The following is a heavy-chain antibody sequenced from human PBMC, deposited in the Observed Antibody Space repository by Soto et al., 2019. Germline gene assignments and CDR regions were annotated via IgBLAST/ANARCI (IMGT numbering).Heavy chain of an antibody. V-gene: IGHV1-69*01. Sequence: VQLVQSGAEVKKPGSSVKVSCKASGGIFSSYAVSWVRQAPGQGPEWMGGIIPNFGTPNYAQKFEGRVTLTADESTSTANMELSSLRSEDTAVYYCATGKGGDYVYESGPWGQGTLVTVSS. CDR2: IIPNFGTP. J-gene: IGHJ5*02. D-gene: IGHD4-17*01. CDR3: ATGKGGDYVYESGP. CDR1: GGIFSSYA.